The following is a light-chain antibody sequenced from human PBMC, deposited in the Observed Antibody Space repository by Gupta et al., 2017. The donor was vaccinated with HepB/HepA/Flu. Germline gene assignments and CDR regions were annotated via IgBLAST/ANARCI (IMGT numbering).Light chain of an antibody. CDR1: QSISSY. V-gene: IGKV3-11*01. Sequence: TGERATLSCRASQSISSYLAWYQQKPGQAPRLLIYEASNRATGIPARFSGSGSGTDFTLTISSLEPEDFAVYYCQQRSNWPPWTFGQGTKVEIK. J-gene: IGKJ1*01. CDR3: QQRSNWPPWT. CDR2: EAS.